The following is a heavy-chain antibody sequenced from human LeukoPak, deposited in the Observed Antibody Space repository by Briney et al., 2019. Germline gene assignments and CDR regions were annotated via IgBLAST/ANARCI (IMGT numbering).Heavy chain of an antibody. V-gene: IGHV5-51*01. J-gene: IGHJ3*02. D-gene: IGHD3-10*01. CDR2: IYPGHSDT. CDR1: GSTFTSYW. Sequence: GETLQISCQGSGSTFTSYWIGCVRLMHGKGLEWMGFIYPGHSDTRYSPSFQGQVTISADKSNSTAYLQCSSLKASDTAMYYCARHVYGSGSYAFDIWGQGKMVTVSS. CDR3: ARHVYGSGSYAFDI.